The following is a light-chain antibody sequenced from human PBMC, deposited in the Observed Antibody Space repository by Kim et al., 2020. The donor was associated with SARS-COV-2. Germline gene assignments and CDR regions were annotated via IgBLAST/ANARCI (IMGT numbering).Light chain of an antibody. V-gene: IGKV3-20*01. J-gene: IGKJ1*01. Sequence: LSWSTGERATLSCRASQSGSSSHLNWFHQKPGQAPRLIIYGASSRAAGSPDRFRGSGYGTDFTLTIARVEPEEFEVYFCHLYGGAFGQGTKVDIK. CDR3: HLYGGA. CDR1: QSGSSSH. CDR2: GAS.